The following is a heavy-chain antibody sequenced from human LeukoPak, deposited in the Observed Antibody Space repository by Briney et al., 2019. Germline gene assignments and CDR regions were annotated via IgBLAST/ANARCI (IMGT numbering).Heavy chain of an antibody. V-gene: IGHV3-23*01. CDR3: AKDPVINYYYYGMDV. D-gene: IGHD2-21*01. CDR2: ISGSGGST. J-gene: IGHJ6*02. Sequence: GGSLRLSCAASGFTFSSYAMSWVRQAPGKGQEWVSAISGSGGSTYYADSVKGRFTISRDNSKNTLYLQMNSLRAEDTAVYYCAKDPVINYYYYGMDVWGQGTTVTVSS. CDR1: GFTFSSYA.